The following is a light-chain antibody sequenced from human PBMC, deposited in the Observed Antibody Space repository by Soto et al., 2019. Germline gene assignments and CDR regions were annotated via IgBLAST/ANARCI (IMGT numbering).Light chain of an antibody. V-gene: IGKV4-1*01. CDR2: WAS. CDR1: QSVLYSSNNKNY. Sequence: DIVMTQSPDSLAVSLGERATINCKSSQSVLYSSNNKNYLAWYQQKPGQPPKLLIYWASTRESGVPDRFRGSGSVTDFTLTISSLQAEDVAVSYCQQYYSTPQTFGQGTKVEIK. J-gene: IGKJ1*01. CDR3: QQYYSTPQT.